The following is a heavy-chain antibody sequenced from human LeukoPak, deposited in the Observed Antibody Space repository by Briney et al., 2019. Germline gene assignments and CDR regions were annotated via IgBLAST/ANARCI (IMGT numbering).Heavy chain of an antibody. CDR2: ISSSSSYI. D-gene: IGHD3-22*01. CDR3: ARDYDSTQQAFDY. V-gene: IGHV3-21*01. CDR1: GFTFSSYS. Sequence: GGSLRLSCAASGFTFSSYSMNWVRQAPGKGLEWVSSISSSSSYIYYADSVKGRFTISRDNAKNSLYLQMNSLRAEDTAVYYCARDYDSTQQAFDYWGQGTLVTVSS. J-gene: IGHJ4*02.